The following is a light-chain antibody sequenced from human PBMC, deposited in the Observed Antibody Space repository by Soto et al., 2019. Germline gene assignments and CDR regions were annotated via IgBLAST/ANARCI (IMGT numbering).Light chain of an antibody. CDR3: QQYGSSQWT. J-gene: IGKJ1*01. Sequence: EIVLTQSPGTLSLSPGERATLSCRASQSVSSSYLAWYQQKPGQAPRLLIYGASSRATGIPDRFRGSGSGPDFTLTISRLEPEDCAVYYCQQYGSSQWTFGQGTKGEIK. CDR2: GAS. V-gene: IGKV3-20*01. CDR1: QSVSSSY.